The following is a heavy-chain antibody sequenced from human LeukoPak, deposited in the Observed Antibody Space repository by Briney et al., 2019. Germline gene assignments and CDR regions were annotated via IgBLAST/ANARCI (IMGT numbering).Heavy chain of an antibody. V-gene: IGHV4-34*01. CDR3: ARGLSGVSRRYFDY. D-gene: IGHD3-10*01. J-gene: IGHJ4*02. CDR1: GGSFSGYY. Sequence: PSETLSLTCAVYGGSFSGYYWSWIRQPPGKGLEWIGEINHSGSTNYNPSLKSRVTISVDTSKNQFSLKLSSVTAADTAVYYRARGLSGVSRRYFDYWGQGTLVTVSS. CDR2: INHSGST.